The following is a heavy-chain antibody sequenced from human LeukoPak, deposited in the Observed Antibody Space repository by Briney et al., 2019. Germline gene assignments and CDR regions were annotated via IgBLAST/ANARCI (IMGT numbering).Heavy chain of an antibody. V-gene: IGHV3-23*01. J-gene: IGHJ6*02. CDR1: GFTFSSYA. CDR3: AKDLGAVLRYFDWFREGGYYYYGMDV. D-gene: IGHD3-9*01. CDR2: ISGSGGST. Sequence: GGSLRLSCAASGFTFSSYAMSWVRQAPGKRLEWVSAISGSGGSTYYADSVKGRFTISRDNSKNTLYLQMNSLRAEDAAVYYCAKDLGAVLRYFDWFREGGYYYYGMDVWGQGTTVTVSS.